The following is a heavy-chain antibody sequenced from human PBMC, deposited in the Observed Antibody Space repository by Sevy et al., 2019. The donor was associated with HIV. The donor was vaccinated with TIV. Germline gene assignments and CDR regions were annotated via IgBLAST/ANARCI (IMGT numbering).Heavy chain of an antibody. CDR1: GGSISSGGYS. Sequence: SETLSLTCAVSGGSISSGGYSWSWIRQPPGKGLEWIGYIYHSGSTYYNPSLKSQVTISVDRSKNQFSLKLSSVTAADTAVYYCARESGGNYDWYFDLWGRGTLVTVSS. CDR2: IYHSGST. V-gene: IGHV4-30-2*01. CDR3: ARESGGNYDWYFDL. J-gene: IGHJ2*01. D-gene: IGHD4-4*01.